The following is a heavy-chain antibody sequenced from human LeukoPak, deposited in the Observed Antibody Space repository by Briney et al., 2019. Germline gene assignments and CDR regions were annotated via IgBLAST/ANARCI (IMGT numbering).Heavy chain of an antibody. D-gene: IGHD5-12*01. CDR2: ISSSSSYI. J-gene: IGHJ4*02. CDR1: GFTFSSYS. V-gene: IGHV3-21*01. Sequence: KPGGSLRLSCAASGFTFSSYSMNWVRQAPGKGLKWVSSISSSSSYIYYADSVKGRFTISRDNAKNSLYLQMNSLRAEDTAVYYCARGTRLRQATTAPEAGYWGQGTLVTVSS. CDR3: ARGTRLRQATTAPEAGY.